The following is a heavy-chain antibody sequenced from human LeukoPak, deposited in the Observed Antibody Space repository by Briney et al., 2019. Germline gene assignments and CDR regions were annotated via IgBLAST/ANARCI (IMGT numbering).Heavy chain of an antibody. CDR2: IGTAGDT. J-gene: IGHJ4*02. Sequence: PGGSLRLSCAVSGFTFSSYDMHWVRQATGKGLEWVSAIGTAGDTYYPGSVKGRFTISRENAKSSLYLQMNSLRAEDTAVYYCARGKRFDYWGQGTLVTVSS. V-gene: IGHV3-13*01. CDR1: GFTFSSYD. CDR3: ARGKRFDY.